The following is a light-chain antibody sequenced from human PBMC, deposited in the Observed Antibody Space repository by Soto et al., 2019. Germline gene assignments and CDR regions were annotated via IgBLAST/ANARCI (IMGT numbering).Light chain of an antibody. CDR3: QPYNDWPRT. CDR2: GAS. V-gene: IGKV3-15*01. CDR1: QSVGTY. J-gene: IGKJ1*01. Sequence: EIVMTQSPATLSVSPGERATLSCRASQSVGTYLAWYQQKPGQAPRILIYGASTRAAGISPRFSGGGSGTEFTLPISSLQSEDFAVYHCQPYNDWPRTFGQGTKVGIK.